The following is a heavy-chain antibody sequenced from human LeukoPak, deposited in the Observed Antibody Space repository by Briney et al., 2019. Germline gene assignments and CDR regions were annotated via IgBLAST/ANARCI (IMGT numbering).Heavy chain of an antibody. J-gene: IGHJ4*02. CDR2: ISAYNGNT. D-gene: IGHD6-13*01. Sequence: ASVKVSCKASGYTFTSYGISWVRQAPGQGLEWMGWISAYNGNTNYAQKLQGRVTMTTDTSTSTAYMELRSLRSDDTAVYYCARDWLSIAAAWSDYWGQGTLVTVSS. CDR1: GYTFTSYG. V-gene: IGHV1-18*01. CDR3: ARDWLSIAAAWSDY.